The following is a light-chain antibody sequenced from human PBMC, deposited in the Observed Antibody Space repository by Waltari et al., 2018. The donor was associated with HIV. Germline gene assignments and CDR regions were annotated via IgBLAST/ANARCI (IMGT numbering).Light chain of an antibody. CDR1: QSLLHNNGDDY. CDR2: LAS. Sequence: DIVLTQSPLSLPVAPGESASISCRASQSLLHNNGDDYLDWYVQKPGQSPQLLLYLASHRAYVVPERFSGSGSGTNYTLKIIRGEAEDVGTYYCLQSLHTPRFSFGPGTKVD. CDR3: LQSLHTPRFS. J-gene: IGKJ3*01. V-gene: IGKV2-28*01.